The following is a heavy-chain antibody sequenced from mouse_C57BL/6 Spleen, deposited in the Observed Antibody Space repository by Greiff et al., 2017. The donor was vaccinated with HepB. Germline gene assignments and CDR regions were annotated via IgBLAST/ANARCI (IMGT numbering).Heavy chain of an antibody. CDR2: ISDGGSYT. J-gene: IGHJ2*01. CDR3: AREGVSYFDY. Sequence: EVKVVESGGGLVKPGGSLKLSCAASGFTFSSYAMSWVRQTPEKRLEWVATISDGGSYTYYPDNVKGRFTISRDKAKNNLYLQMSHLKSEDTAMYYCAREGVSYFDYWGQGTTLTVSS. CDR1: GFTFSSYA. V-gene: IGHV5-4*01.